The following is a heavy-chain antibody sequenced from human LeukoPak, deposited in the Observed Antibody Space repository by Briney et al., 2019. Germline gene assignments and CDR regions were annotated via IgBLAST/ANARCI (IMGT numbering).Heavy chain of an antibody. Sequence: SVKVCCKASGGTFSSYAISWVRQAPGQGLEWMGRIIPILGIANYAQKFQGRVTITADKSTSTAYMELSSLRSEDTAVYYCARVESNAYGGNSGYWGQGTLVTVSS. CDR1: GGTFSSYA. CDR3: ARVESNAYGGNSGY. J-gene: IGHJ4*02. V-gene: IGHV1-69*04. CDR2: IIPILGIA. D-gene: IGHD4-23*01.